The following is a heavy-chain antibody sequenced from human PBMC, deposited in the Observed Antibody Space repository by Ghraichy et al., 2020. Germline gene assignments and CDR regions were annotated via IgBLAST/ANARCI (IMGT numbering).Heavy chain of an antibody. J-gene: IGHJ6*02. Sequence: SGPTLVKPTQTLTLTCTFSGFSLSTSGMCVSWIRQPPGKALEWLARIDWDDDKYYSTSLKTRLTISKDTSKNQVVLTMTNMDPVDTATYYCACSTSPILYYGMDVWGQGTTVTVSS. CDR1: GFSLSTSGMC. CDR2: IDWDDDK. CDR3: ACSTSPILYYGMDV. V-gene: IGHV2-70*11. D-gene: IGHD2-2*01.